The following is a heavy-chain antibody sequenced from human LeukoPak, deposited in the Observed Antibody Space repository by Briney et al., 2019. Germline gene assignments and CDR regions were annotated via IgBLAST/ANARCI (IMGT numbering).Heavy chain of an antibody. D-gene: IGHD3-22*01. V-gene: IGHV1-2*06. Sequence: ASVKVSCKASGYTFTGYYMHWVRQAPGQGLEWMGRINPNSGGTNYAQKFQGRVTMTRDTSISTAYMELSRLRSDDTAVYYCARGPPSSPYYCDSSGYYPFNYWGQGTLVTVSS. CDR1: GYTFTGYY. CDR3: ARGPPSSPYYCDSSGYYPFNY. CDR2: INPNSGGT. J-gene: IGHJ4*02.